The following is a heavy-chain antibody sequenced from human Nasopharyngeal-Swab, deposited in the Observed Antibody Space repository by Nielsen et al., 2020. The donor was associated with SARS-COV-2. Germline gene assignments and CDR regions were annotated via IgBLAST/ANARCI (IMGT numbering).Heavy chain of an antibody. CDR2: INPGGGSA. V-gene: IGHV1-46*01. CDR1: VYTFTRYY. Sequence: ASVTVSCKASVYTFTRYYLHWVRQAPGQGLEWMGIINPGGGSARYSQNFQGRVTMTRDTSTSTVYMELSSLRSEDTAVYYCARGGDPREVVAATDCFDPWGQGTLVTVSS. CDR3: ARGGDPREVVAATDCFDP. D-gene: IGHD2-15*01. J-gene: IGHJ5*02.